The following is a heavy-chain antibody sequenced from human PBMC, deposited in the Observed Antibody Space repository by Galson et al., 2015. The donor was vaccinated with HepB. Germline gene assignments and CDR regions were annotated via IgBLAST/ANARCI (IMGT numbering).Heavy chain of an antibody. D-gene: IGHD4/OR15-4a*01. CDR2: ISHDGSYT. CDR1: GFIFSDYG. CDR3: AKDKTLVASLNFFYGMDV. J-gene: IGHJ6*02. Sequence: SLRLSCATSGFIFSDYGMHWVRQAPGKGLEWVALISHDGSYTYYADSVKGRFTISRDNSKNTLYLQMNSLRAEDTAVYYCAKDKTLVASLNFFYGMDVWGQGTTVTVSS. V-gene: IGHV3-30*18.